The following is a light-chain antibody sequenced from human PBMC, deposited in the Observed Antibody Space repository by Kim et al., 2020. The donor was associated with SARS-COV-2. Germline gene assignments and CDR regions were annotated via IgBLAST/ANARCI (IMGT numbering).Light chain of an antibody. J-gene: IGKJ1*01. CDR3: QQYENPPWT. Sequence: IVLTQSPGTLSLSPGERATLSCRASQTVNSMYLAWYQQKPGQAPRLLIYGASNSATGIPDRFSGSGSGTDFTLTISRLEPEDCAVYYCQQYENPPWTFGQGTKVDIK. CDR1: QTVNSMY. CDR2: GAS. V-gene: IGKV3-20*01.